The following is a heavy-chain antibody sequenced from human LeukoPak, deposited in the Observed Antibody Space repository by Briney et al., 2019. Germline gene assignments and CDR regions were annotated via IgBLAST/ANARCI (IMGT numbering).Heavy chain of an antibody. V-gene: IGHV4-59*01. J-gene: IGHJ5*02. D-gene: IGHD3-22*01. CDR3: ARDHYYDSSGLNWFDP. CDR2: IYYSRST. Sequence: PSETLSLTCTVSGGSISSYYWSWIRQPPGKGLEWIGYIYYSRSTNYNPSLKSRVTISVDTSKNQFSLKLSSVTAADTAVYYCARDHYYDSSGLNWFDPWGQGTLVTVSS. CDR1: GGSISSYY.